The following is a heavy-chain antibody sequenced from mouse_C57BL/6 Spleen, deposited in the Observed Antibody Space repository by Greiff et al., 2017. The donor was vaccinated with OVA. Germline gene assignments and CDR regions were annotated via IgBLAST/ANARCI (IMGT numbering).Heavy chain of an antibody. V-gene: IGHV5-17*01. CDR1: GFTFSDYG. Sequence: EVKLVESGGGLVKPGGSLKLSCAASGFTFSDYGMHWVRQAPEKGLEWVAYISSGSSTIYYADTVKGRFTISRDNAKNTLFLQMTSLRSEDTAMYYCARRPTGWYFDVWGTGTTVTVSS. D-gene: IGHD4-1*02. J-gene: IGHJ1*03. CDR3: ARRPTGWYFDV. CDR2: ISSGSSTI.